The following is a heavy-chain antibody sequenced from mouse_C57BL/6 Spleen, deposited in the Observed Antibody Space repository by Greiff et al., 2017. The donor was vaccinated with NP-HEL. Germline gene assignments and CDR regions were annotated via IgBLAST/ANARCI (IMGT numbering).Heavy chain of an antibody. CDR3: TRDEAAQATMEDYYYAMDY. CDR1: GFTFSSYA. CDR2: ISSGGDYI. J-gene: IGHJ4*01. Sequence: EVMLVESGAGLVKPGGSLKLSCAASGFTFSSYAMSWVRQTPEKRLEWVAYISSGGDYIYYADTVKGRFTISRDNARNTLYLQMSSLKSEDTAMYYWTRDEAAQATMEDYYYAMDYWGQGTSVTVSS. V-gene: IGHV5-9-1*02. D-gene: IGHD3-2*02.